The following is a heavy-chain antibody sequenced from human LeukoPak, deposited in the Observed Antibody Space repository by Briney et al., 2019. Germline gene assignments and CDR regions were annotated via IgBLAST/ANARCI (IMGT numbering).Heavy chain of an antibody. J-gene: IGHJ3*02. V-gene: IGHV3-66*02. CDR1: GLSFRSYG. CDR2: IYSGGST. D-gene: IGHD3-9*01. Sequence: GGSLRLSCEASGLSFRSYGMSWVRQAPWKGLEWVSVIYSGGSTYYADSVKGRFTISRDNSKNTLYLQMNSLRAEDTAVYYCARTGGYFDWLGGAFDIWGQGTMVTVSS. CDR3: ARTGGYFDWLGGAFDI.